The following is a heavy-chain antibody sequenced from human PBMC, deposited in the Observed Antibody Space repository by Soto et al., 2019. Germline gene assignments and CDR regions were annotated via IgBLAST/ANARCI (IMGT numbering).Heavy chain of an antibody. Sequence: ASVKVSCKASGYTFTSYYMHGVRQAPGQGLEWMGIINPSGGSTSYAQRFQGRVTMTRDTSTSTVYMELSSLRSEDTAVYYCARNHLAAAAHFDYWGQGTLVTVSS. CDR2: INPSGGST. J-gene: IGHJ4*02. D-gene: IGHD6-13*01. V-gene: IGHV1-46*01. CDR1: GYTFTSYY. CDR3: ARNHLAAAAHFDY.